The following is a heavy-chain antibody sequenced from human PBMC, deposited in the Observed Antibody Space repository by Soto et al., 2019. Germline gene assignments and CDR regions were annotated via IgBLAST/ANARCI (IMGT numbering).Heavy chain of an antibody. D-gene: IGHD1-26*01. V-gene: IGHV3-30*18. J-gene: IGHJ4*02. CDR3: AKEEHRGSSFDY. Sequence: QVQLVESGGGVVQPGRSLRLSCAASAFTFSTHGMHWVRQAPGKGLEGVARISYDGSEKVYADSVKGRFTISRDNSKATLYLQMNSLRALDTAVFYCAKEEHRGSSFDYWGQGTLVTVSS. CDR1: AFTFSTHG. CDR2: ISYDGSEK.